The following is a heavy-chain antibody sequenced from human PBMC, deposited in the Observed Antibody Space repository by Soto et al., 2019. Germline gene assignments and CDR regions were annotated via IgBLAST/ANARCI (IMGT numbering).Heavy chain of an antibody. V-gene: IGHV4-59*08. J-gene: IGHJ4*02. CDR1: GGSISSYY. CDR2: IYYSGST. CDR3: AGRYGGTFDY. Sequence: QVQLQESGPGLVKPSETLSLTCTVSGGSISSYYWSWIRQPPGKGLEWIGYIYYSGSTNYNPSLKSRITISVATSKNQFSLKVRSVTAADTGVYYCAGRYGGTFDYWGQGNLVTVSS. D-gene: IGHD2-15*01.